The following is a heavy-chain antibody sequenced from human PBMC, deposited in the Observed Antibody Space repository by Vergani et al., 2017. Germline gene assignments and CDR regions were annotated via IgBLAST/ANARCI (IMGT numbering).Heavy chain of an antibody. CDR2: MYTSGHT. J-gene: IGHJ4*02. Sequence: QVQLQESGPGLLKPSQTLSLTCTVSGASVSRGTYYWTWIRQPAGKKLEWIVRMYTSGHTIYNPSLESRVTMSVDTSKNQFSLQLSSVTAADTAVYYCASNCYYCLDYWGRGTLVTVSS. V-gene: IGHV4-61*02. D-gene: IGHD2/OR15-2a*01. CDR3: ASNCYYCLDY. CDR1: GASVSRGTYY.